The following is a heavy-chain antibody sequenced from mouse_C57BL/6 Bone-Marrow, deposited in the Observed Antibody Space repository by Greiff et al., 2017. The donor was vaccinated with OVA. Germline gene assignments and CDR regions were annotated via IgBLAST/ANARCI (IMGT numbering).Heavy chain of an antibody. CDR3: ARHYYSNYGGFAY. V-gene: IGHV5-9*01. CDR2: ISGGGGNT. J-gene: IGHJ3*01. CDR1: GFTFSSYT. D-gene: IGHD2-5*01. Sequence: EVKVVESGGGLVKPGGSLKLSCAASGFTFSSYTMSWVRQTPEKRLEWVATISGGGGNTYYPDSVKGRFTISRDNAKNTLYLQMSSLRSEDTALYYCARHYYSNYGGFAYWGQGTLVTVSA.